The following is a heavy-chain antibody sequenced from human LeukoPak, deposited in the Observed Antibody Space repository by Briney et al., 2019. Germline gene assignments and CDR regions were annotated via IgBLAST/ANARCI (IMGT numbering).Heavy chain of an antibody. CDR3: ARELEYYYGSGSYYIGGFDY. Sequence: GGSLRLSCAASRFTFSSYAMHWVRQAPGKGLEYVSAISSNGGSTYYANSVKGRFTISRDNSKNTLYLQMGSLRAEDMAVYYCARELEYYYGSGSYYIGGFDYWGQGTLVTVSS. D-gene: IGHD3-10*01. V-gene: IGHV3-64*01. CDR1: RFTFSSYA. CDR2: ISSNGGST. J-gene: IGHJ4*02.